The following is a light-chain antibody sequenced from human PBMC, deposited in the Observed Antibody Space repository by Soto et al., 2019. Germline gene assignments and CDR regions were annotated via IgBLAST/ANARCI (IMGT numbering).Light chain of an antibody. Sequence: EIVLTQSPGTLSLSPGERATLSCRASQSVRSSYVAWYQQKPGQAHKLLIYGASSRATGIPDRFSGSGSGTDFTLTIIRLEPEDFAVYYCQQYGNSPLTFGGGTKVEIK. CDR2: GAS. CDR1: QSVRSSY. V-gene: IGKV3-20*01. CDR3: QQYGNSPLT. J-gene: IGKJ4*01.